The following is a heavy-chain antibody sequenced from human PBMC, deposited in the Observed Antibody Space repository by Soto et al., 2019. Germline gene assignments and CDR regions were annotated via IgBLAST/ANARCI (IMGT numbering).Heavy chain of an antibody. J-gene: IGHJ3*02. D-gene: IGHD6-13*01. Sequence: SETLSLTCTVSGGSISSYYWSWIRQPPGKGLEWIGYIYYSGSTYYNPSLKSRVTISVDTSKNQFSLKLSSVTAADTAVYYCARRRFWSRRYSSSVHNAFDIWRQGTMVTVSS. V-gene: IGHV4-59*08. CDR2: IYYSGST. CDR1: GGSISSYY. CDR3: ARRRFWSRRYSSSVHNAFDI.